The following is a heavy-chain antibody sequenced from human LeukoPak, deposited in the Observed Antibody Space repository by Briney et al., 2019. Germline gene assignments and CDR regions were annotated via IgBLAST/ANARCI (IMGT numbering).Heavy chain of an antibody. V-gene: IGHV4-34*01. CDR1: GGSFSGYY. CDR2: INHSGST. Sequence: PSETLSLTCAVYGGSFSGYYWSWIRQPPGKGLEWIGEINHSGSTNYNPSLKSRVTISVDTSKNQFSLKLSSVTAADTAVYYCARDYGDYGRAFDYWGQGTLVTVSS. CDR3: ARDYGDYGRAFDY. D-gene: IGHD4-17*01. J-gene: IGHJ4*02.